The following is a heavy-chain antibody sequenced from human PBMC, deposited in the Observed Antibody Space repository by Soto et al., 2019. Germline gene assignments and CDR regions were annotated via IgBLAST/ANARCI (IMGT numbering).Heavy chain of an antibody. J-gene: IGHJ6*02. D-gene: IGHD3-10*01. CDR3: ARDLITYIYSHYYYYGMDV. CDR2: IYYSGST. CDR1: GGSISSYY. Sequence: SETLSLTCTVSGGSISSYYWSWIRQPPGKGLEWIGYIYYSGSTNYNPSLKSRVTISVDTSKNQFSLKLSSVTAADTAVYYCARDLITYIYSHYYYYGMDVWGQGTTVTISS. V-gene: IGHV4-59*01.